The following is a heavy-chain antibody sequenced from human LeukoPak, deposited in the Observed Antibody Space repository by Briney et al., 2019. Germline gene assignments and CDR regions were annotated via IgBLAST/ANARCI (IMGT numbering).Heavy chain of an antibody. J-gene: IGHJ5*02. CDR3: ARLVTGTTVINSGWFNP. D-gene: IGHD4-23*01. Sequence: GGSLRLSCAASGITVSGNYMAWVRQAPGKGLEWASVIYSGGNTYHADSVKGRFSISRGNSKNTVYLQMNGLRVEDTAVYYCARLVTGTTVINSGWFNPWGQGTLVTVSS. V-gene: IGHV3-66*04. CDR1: GITVSGNY. CDR2: IYSGGNT.